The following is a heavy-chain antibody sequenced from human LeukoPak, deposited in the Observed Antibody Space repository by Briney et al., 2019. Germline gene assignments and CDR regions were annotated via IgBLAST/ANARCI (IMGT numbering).Heavy chain of an antibody. V-gene: IGHV1-18*01. CDR2: IRAYNGNT. J-gene: IGHJ4*02. D-gene: IGHD1-26*01. CDR1: GYTFTSYC. CDR3: ARDDSVGGSYYAHNFDY. Sequence: ASVKLSCKASGYTFTSYCISWVRRDPGQGRVWVGGIRAYNGNTNNAQKLERRLTMTTDTSTSTAYMELRSLRTDDTAVYYCARDDSVGGSYYAHNFDYWGQGTLVTVSS.